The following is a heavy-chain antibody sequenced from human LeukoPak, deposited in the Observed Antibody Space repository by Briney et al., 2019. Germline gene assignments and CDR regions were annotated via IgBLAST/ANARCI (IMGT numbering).Heavy chain of an antibody. V-gene: IGHV3-48*01. D-gene: IGHD1-26*01. CDR3: ARDRLTSGSYFFDY. CDR1: AFTFSDYS. Sequence: GGSLRLSCAASAFTFSDYSTSWVRQAPGKGLEWISYISGRSSTIYYADSVRGRFTISRDNAKDSMYLQMNSLRAEDTAVYYCARDRLTSGSYFFDYWGQGTLVTVSS. CDR2: ISGRSSTI. J-gene: IGHJ4*02.